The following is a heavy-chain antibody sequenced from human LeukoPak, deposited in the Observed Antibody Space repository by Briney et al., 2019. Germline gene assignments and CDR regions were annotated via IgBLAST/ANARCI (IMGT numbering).Heavy chain of an antibody. CDR3: ARDQEHMYCGGDCYSGFDY. J-gene: IGHJ4*02. D-gene: IGHD2-21*01. V-gene: IGHV1-2*02. CDR2: INPNSGGT. Sequence: GASVKVSCKAYGYTFTGYYICWVRQAPGQGLEWMGWINPNSGGTNYAQKFQGRVTMTRDTSISTAYMELSRPRSDDTAVFYCARDQEHMYCGGDCYSGFDYWGQGTLVTVSS. CDR1: GYTFTGYY.